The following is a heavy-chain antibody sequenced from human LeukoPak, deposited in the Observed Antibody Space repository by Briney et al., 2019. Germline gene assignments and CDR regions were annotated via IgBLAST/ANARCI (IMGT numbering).Heavy chain of an antibody. J-gene: IGHJ4*02. CDR1: GFTFSNYA. Sequence: GGSLRLSCAASGFTFSNYAMTWVRQAPGKGLEWVSIITGSGGTTYYADSVKGRFTISRDNSKNTLYLQMNSLRAEDTAVYYCAKDRVVWSSRAKYYFDYWGQGTLVTVSS. CDR2: ITGSGGTT. CDR3: AKDRVVWSSRAKYYFDY. D-gene: IGHD6-13*01. V-gene: IGHV3-23*01.